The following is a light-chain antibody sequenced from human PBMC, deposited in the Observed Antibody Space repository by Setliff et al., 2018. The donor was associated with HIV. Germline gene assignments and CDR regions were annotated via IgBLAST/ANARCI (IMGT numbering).Light chain of an antibody. CDR2: WAS. J-gene: IGKJ4*01. V-gene: IGKV4-1*01. CDR1: QSVLYSSNNKNY. Sequence: DIVMTQSPDSLAVSLGERATINCKSSQSVLYSSNNKNYLGWYQKKPGQPPKLLVYWASTRESGVPDRFSGSGSGTDFTLTTSSLQAEDVAVYYCQQYYSIPLTFGGGTKVDIK. CDR3: QQYYSIPLT.